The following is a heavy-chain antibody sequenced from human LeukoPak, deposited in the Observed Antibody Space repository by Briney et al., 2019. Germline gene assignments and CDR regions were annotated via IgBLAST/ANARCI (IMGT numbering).Heavy chain of an antibody. V-gene: IGHV4-59*02. CDR3: ASGAVAGTFDY. CDR1: GFTVSSNY. D-gene: IGHD6-19*01. CDR2: IYYSGST. J-gene: IGHJ4*02. Sequence: PGGSLRLSCAASGFTVSSNYMSWIRQPPGKGLEWIGYIYYSGSTNYNPSLKSRVTISVDTSKNQFSLKLSSVTAADTAVYYCASGAVAGTFDYWGQGTLVTVSS.